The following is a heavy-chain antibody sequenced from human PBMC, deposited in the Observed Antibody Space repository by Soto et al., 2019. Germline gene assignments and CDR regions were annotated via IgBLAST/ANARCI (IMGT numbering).Heavy chain of an antibody. D-gene: IGHD6-13*01. CDR3: ARDVASADY. CDR1: GYSFTSYA. V-gene: IGHV1-3*05. J-gene: IGHJ4*02. CDR2: INAGNGNT. Sequence: QVQLVQSGAEEKKPGASVKVSCNSSGYSFTSYAMHWVRQAPGKRLEWMGWINAGNGNTKYSQKFQGRVTITRDTSASTAYMELSSLRSGDTAVYYCARDVASADYWGQGTLVTVSS.